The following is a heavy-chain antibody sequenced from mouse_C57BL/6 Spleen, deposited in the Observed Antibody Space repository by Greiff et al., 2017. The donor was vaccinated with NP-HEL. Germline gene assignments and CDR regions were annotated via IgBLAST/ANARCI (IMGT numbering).Heavy chain of an antibody. CDR3: TRGVYYYGSRRNWYFDV. J-gene: IGHJ1*03. CDR2: IRNKANNHAT. D-gene: IGHD1-1*01. Sequence: EVKVEESGGGLVQPGGSMKLSCAASGFTFSDAWMDWVRQSPEKGLEWVAEIRNKANNHATYYAESVKGRFTISRDDSKSSVYLQMNSLRAEDTGIYYCTRGVYYYGSRRNWYFDVWGTGTTVTVSS. V-gene: IGHV6-6*01. CDR1: GFTFSDAW.